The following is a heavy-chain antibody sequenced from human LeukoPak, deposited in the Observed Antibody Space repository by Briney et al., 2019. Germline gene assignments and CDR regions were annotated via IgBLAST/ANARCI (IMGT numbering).Heavy chain of an antibody. J-gene: IGHJ4*02. CDR1: GYTFTGYY. V-gene: IGHV1-2*02. Sequence: ASVKVSCKASGYTFTGYYMHWLRQTPGQGLEWMGWINPNSGGTNYAQKFQGRVTMTRDTSISTTYMEPRSLRSDDTAVYYCARVWIAYGAGGPTFDFWGQGTLVTVSS. CDR3: ARVWIAYGAGGPTFDF. CDR2: INPNSGGT. D-gene: IGHD4/OR15-4a*01.